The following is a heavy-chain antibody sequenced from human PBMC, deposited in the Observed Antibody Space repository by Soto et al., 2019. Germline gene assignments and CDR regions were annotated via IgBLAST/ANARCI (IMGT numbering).Heavy chain of an antibody. CDR3: ARDLGYSSSWYGMGPFAY. CDR1: GGSISSYY. J-gene: IGHJ4*02. Sequence: PSETLSLTCTVSGGSISSYYWSWIRQPPGKGLEWIGYIYYSGSTNYNPSLKSRVTMSVDTSKNQFSLKLSSVTAADTAVYYCARDLGYSSSWYGMGPFAYWGQGTLVTVSS. V-gene: IGHV4-59*12. D-gene: IGHD6-13*01. CDR2: IYYSGST.